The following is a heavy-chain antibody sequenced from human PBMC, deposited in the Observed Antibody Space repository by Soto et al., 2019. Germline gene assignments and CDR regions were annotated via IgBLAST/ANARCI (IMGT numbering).Heavy chain of an antibody. J-gene: IGHJ4*02. Sequence: SLRLSCAASGFTFNNYAMSWVRQAPGKGLEWVSIISGSADSAYYADSVKGRFTISRDNSKSTLYLQMNSLRAEDTAVYYCAKEDYYDTSRYYALGYWGQGTLVTVSS. CDR2: ISGSADSA. D-gene: IGHD3-22*01. CDR1: GFTFNNYA. V-gene: IGHV3-23*01. CDR3: AKEDYYDTSRYYALGY.